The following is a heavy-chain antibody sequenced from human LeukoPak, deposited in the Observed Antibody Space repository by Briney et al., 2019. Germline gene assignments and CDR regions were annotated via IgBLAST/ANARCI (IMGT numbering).Heavy chain of an antibody. CDR2: IIPIFGTA. CDR3: ARDLKDIVVVPAALDY. V-gene: IGHV1-69*13. CDR1: GGTFSSYA. J-gene: IGHJ4*02. D-gene: IGHD2-2*01. Sequence: ASVKVSCKASGGTFSSYAISWVRQAPGQGLEWMGGIIPIFGTANYAQKFQGRVTITADESTSTAYMELSSLRSEDTAVYYCARDLKDIVVVPAALDYWGQGTLVTVSS.